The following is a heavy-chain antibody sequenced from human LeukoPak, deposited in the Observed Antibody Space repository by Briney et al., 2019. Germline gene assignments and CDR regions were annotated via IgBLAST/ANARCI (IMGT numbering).Heavy chain of an antibody. J-gene: IGHJ4*02. CDR1: GFTFSDYY. D-gene: IGHD3-9*01. Sequence: GGSLRLSCAASGFTFSDYYMSWIRQAPGKGLEWVSYISSSGSTIYYADSVKGRFTISRDNAKNSLYLQMNSLRAEGTAVYYCARLRRYFDWLLDYWGQGTLVTVSS. V-gene: IGHV3-11*01. CDR2: ISSSGSTI. CDR3: ARLRRYFDWLLDY.